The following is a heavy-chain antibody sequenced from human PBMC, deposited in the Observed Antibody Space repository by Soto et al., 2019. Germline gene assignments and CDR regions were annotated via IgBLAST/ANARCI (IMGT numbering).Heavy chain of an antibody. CDR3: AKTYNWNYVGHFDY. J-gene: IGHJ4*02. CDR2: ISGSGGST. D-gene: IGHD1-7*01. Sequence: GGSLRLSCTASGFTFGDYAMSWFRQAPGKGLEWVSAISGSGGSTYYADSVKGRFTISRDNSKNTLYLQMNSLRAEDTAVYYCAKTYNWNYVGHFDYWGQGTLVTVSS. CDR1: GFTFGDYA. V-gene: IGHV3-23*01.